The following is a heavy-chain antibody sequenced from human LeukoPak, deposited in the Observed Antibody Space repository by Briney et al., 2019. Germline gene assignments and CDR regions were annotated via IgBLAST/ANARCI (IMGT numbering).Heavy chain of an antibody. CDR3: AILSWDGRGTFS. V-gene: IGHV3-23*01. D-gene: IGHD2/OR15-2a*01. CDR2: IRGGAENT. J-gene: IGHJ5*02. CDR1: GFTFSTYS. Sequence: GGSLRLSCAASGFTFSTYSMSWVRQAPGKGLEWVSAIRGGAENTYYADSVRGRFTISRDNYKDSLTLQMNSLRAEDTAIYYCAILSWDGRGTFSWGQGTLVTVSS.